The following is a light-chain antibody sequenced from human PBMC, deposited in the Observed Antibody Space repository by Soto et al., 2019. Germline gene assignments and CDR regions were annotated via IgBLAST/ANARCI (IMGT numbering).Light chain of an antibody. J-gene: IGLJ1*01. CDR3: SSYTSGTTLYV. CDR1: SSDVGGYNY. Sequence: QSALTQPASVSGSPGQSITISCTGTSSDVGGYNYVSWCQHHAGKAPRLMIYASSNRPSGVSHRFSGSRSGNTASLTISGLQAEDEADYYCSSYTSGTTLYVFGTGTKVTVL. V-gene: IGLV2-14*01. CDR2: ASS.